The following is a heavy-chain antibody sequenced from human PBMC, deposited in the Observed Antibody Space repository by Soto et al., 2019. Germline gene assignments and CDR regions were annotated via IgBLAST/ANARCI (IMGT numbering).Heavy chain of an antibody. D-gene: IGHD2-15*01. J-gene: IGHJ4*02. CDR2: IIPIFGTA. CDR1: GGTFSSYA. V-gene: IGHV1-69*13. CDR3: ARDHCSGGSCYSGWYYFDY. Sequence: SVKVSRKASGGTFSSYAISWVRQAPGQGLEWMGGIIPIFGTANYAQKFQGRVTITADESTSTAYMELSSLRSEDTAVYYCARDHCSGGSCYSGWYYFDYWGQGTLVTVSS.